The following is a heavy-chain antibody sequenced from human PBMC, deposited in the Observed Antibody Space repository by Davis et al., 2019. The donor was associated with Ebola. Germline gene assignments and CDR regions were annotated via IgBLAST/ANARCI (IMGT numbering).Heavy chain of an antibody. D-gene: IGHD2-15*01. V-gene: IGHV1-46*01. CDR3: ARDLGVVVVAANFYYYYGMDV. CDR1: GYTFTSYY. J-gene: IGHJ6*04. Sequence: ASVKVSCKASGYTFTSYYMHWVRQAPGQGLEWMGIINPSGGSTSYAQKFQGRVTMTTDTSTSTAYMELRSLRSDDTAVYYCARDLGVVVVAANFYYYYGMDVWGKGTTVTVSS. CDR2: INPSGGST.